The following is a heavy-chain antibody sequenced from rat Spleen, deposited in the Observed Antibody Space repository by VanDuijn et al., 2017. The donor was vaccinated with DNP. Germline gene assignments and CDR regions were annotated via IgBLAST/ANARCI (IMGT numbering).Heavy chain of an antibody. V-gene: IGHV5-20*01. Sequence: EVQLVESGGGLVQPGRSLKLSCAASGFPFSFYGMAWVRQAPKKGLEWVASISSTGGSTSYRDSVKGRFTISRDNAKSILYLQMDSLRSEDTATFYCTTDFERGYWGQGVMVTVSS. D-gene: IGHD1-11*01. CDR3: TTDFERGY. CDR2: ISSTGGST. CDR1: GFPFSFYG. J-gene: IGHJ2*01.